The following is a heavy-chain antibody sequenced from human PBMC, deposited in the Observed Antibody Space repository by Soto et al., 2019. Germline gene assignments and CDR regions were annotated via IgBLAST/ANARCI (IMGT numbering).Heavy chain of an antibody. J-gene: IGHJ5*02. CDR3: AKLGPYDSESYSFRYNWIHP. D-gene: IGHD3-10*01. CDR2: IIPIFGTA. Sequence: GASVKVSCKASGGTFSSYAISWVRQAPGQGLEWMGGIIPIFGTANYAQKFQGRVTITADKSKNTVYLQMDSLRTEDTAVYHCAKLGPYDSESYSFRYNWIHPWGQGTLVTVSS. CDR1: GGTFSSYA. V-gene: IGHV1-69*06.